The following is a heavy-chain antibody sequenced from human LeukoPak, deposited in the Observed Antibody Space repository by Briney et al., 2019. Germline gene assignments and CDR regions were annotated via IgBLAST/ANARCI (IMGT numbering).Heavy chain of an antibody. CDR3: ATTSGYFYY. CDR2: INPSSGDT. Sequence: ASVKVSCKASAYTFTYYYVHWVRQAPGQGLEWMGRINPSSGDTNYAQNFQGRVTMTRDTSISTAYMELSRLRSDDTAAYYCATTSGYFYYWGQGTLVTVSS. J-gene: IGHJ4*02. V-gene: IGHV1-2*06. CDR1: AYTFTYYY. D-gene: IGHD1-26*01.